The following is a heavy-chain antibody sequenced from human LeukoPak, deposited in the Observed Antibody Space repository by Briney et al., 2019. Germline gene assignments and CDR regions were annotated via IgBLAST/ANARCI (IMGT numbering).Heavy chain of an antibody. CDR1: GVTFSSYA. CDR2: ISGSGGST. J-gene: IGHJ4*02. V-gene: IGHV3-23*01. Sequence: GGSLRLSCAASGVTFSSYARSWVRQAPGKGLEWVSAISGSGGSTYYADSVKGRFTISRDNSKNTPYLQMNSLRAEDTAVYYCAKDLDSSGWLFDYWGQGTLVTVSS. D-gene: IGHD6-19*01. CDR3: AKDLDSSGWLFDY.